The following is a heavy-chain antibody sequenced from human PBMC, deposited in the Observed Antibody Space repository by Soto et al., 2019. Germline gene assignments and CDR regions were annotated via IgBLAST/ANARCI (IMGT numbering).Heavy chain of an antibody. V-gene: IGHV1-8*01. CDR3: ARGESRYYDFWSGYYDRGGYFDP. Sequence: QVQLVQSGAEVKKPGASVKVSCKASGYTFTSYDINWVRQATGQGLEWMGWMNPNSGNTGYAQKFQGRVTMTRNTSISTAYMEMSSLRSEDTAVYYCARGESRYYDFWSGYYDRGGYFDPWGQGTLVTVSS. J-gene: IGHJ5*02. D-gene: IGHD3-3*01. CDR2: MNPNSGNT. CDR1: GYTFTSYD.